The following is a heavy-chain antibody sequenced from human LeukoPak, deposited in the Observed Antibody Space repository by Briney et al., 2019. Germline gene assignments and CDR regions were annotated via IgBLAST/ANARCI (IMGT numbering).Heavy chain of an antibody. V-gene: IGHV4-34*01. CDR3: ARGSRYYYGPGSFPPLY. CDR2: INHSGST. CDR1: GGSFSGYY. D-gene: IGHD3-10*01. J-gene: IGHJ4*02. Sequence: SETLSLTCAVYGGSFSGYYWSWIRQPPGKGLEWIGEINHSGSTNYNPSLKSRVTISVDTSKNQFSLKLSSVTAADTAVYYCARGSRYYYGPGSFPPLYWGQGTLVTVSS.